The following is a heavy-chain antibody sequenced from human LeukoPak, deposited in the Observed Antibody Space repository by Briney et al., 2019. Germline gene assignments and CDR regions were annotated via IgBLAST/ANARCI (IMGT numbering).Heavy chain of an antibody. V-gene: IGHV1-18*01. CDR2: ISAFNGDT. Sequence: GASVKVSCKAFGYTFSNFGISWVRQAPGQGLEWMGWISAFNGDTSYAQGFQDRITMTTDTSTTIAYMELNTLTSGDTAVYYCARDRRAQITGYYSPGWFDSWGQGTLVTVSS. CDR3: ARDRRAQITGYYSPGWFDS. J-gene: IGHJ5*01. D-gene: IGHD3-9*01. CDR1: GYTFSNFG.